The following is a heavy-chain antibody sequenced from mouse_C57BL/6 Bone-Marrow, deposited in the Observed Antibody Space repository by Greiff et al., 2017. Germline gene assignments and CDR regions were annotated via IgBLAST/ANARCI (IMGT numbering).Heavy chain of an antibody. CDR1: EYAFPSHD. CDR2: INSDGGST. CDR3: GRRGIVTRAY. Sequence: EVQLVESGGGLVQPGESLKLSCESTEYAFPSHDMSWVRKTPEKRLELVAAINSDGGSTYYPDNMERRFIISRNNTKKTLYLQLRSLRSEDKAGYYCGRRGIVTRAYWGQGTLVTVAA. J-gene: IGHJ3*01. D-gene: IGHD2-5*01. V-gene: IGHV5-2*01.